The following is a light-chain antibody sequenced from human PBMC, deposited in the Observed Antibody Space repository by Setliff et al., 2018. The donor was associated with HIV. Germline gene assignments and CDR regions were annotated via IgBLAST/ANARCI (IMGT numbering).Light chain of an antibody. CDR2: EVR. J-gene: IGLJ2*01. CDR1: SSDVGSYNL. Sequence: QSVLTQPASVSGSPGQSITISCTGTSSDVGSYNLVSWYQQHPGKAPKLMIYEVRTRPSGVSTRFSGSKSGDTASLTISGLQAEDEADYYCSSYSTTNTILFGGGTKVTVL. V-gene: IGLV2-14*02. CDR3: SSYSTTNTIL.